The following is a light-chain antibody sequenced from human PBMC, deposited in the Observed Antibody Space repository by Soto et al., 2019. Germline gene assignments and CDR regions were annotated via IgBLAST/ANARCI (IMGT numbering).Light chain of an antibody. V-gene: IGKV1-5*01. J-gene: IGKJ1*01. CDR1: QSISSW. CDR3: KQYNSFWT. CDR2: DAS. Sequence: DIQMTQSPSTLSASVGDRVTITCRTSQSISSWLAWYQQKPGKAPKLLIYDASSLEIGVPSRFSGSGSGTEFTLTISSLQPDDFATSYCKQYNSFWTFGQGTTVDIK.